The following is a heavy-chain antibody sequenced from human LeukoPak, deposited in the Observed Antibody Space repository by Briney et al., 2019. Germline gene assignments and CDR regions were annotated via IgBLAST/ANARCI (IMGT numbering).Heavy chain of an antibody. CDR1: GYSFNDHY. Sequence: ASVKVSCKASGYSFNDHYMHWVRQAPGQGLEWMGWINPNSGGTKYAQKFQGRVTMTRDTSIRTAYMELTRLRSDDTAVYFCARPPFEQQLVDGGFDPWGQGTLVTVSS. D-gene: IGHD6-13*01. CDR2: INPNSGGT. J-gene: IGHJ5*02. V-gene: IGHV1-2*02. CDR3: ARPPFEQQLVDGGFDP.